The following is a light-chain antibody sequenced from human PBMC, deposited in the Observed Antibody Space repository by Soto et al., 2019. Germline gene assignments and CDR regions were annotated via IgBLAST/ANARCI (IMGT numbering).Light chain of an antibody. Sequence: DIQMTQSPSTLSASVGDRVTITCRASQSISTWLAWYQQKPGKAPKILIYKASSLESGVPSRFSGSGSGTEFTLTISSLQPDDFATYYYQQYDNYPYTFGQGSKLEIK. J-gene: IGKJ2*01. CDR3: QQYDNYPYT. CDR1: QSISTW. CDR2: KAS. V-gene: IGKV1-5*03.